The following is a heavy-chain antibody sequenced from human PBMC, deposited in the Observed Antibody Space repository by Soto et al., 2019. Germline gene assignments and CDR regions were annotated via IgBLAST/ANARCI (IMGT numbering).Heavy chain of an antibody. D-gene: IGHD6-6*01. V-gene: IGHV1-3*01. Sequence: ASVKVSCKASGYTFISHAIHSMRQAPGHRLERMGWINGGDAHIQYSQKFLGRLTLTRDTSATTTFMELSSLRSEDTAVYYCARGFQGSADYWGQGTLVTVSS. CDR1: GYTFISHA. CDR2: INGGDAHI. CDR3: ARGFQGSADY. J-gene: IGHJ4*02.